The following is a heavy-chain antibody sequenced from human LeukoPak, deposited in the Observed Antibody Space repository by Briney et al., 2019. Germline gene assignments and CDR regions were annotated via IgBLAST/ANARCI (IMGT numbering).Heavy chain of an antibody. Sequence: GGSLRLSCAASGFPFSRYWMCWVRQAPGKGLEWVANIKGDGSEKFYLDSVKGRFTISRDNAKNSLYLQMNSLRVDDTAVYYCASEYATGLEPGWDYWGQGIPVTVSS. V-gene: IGHV3-7*01. CDR1: GFPFSRYW. CDR3: ASEYATGLEPGWDY. CDR2: IKGDGSEK. J-gene: IGHJ4*02. D-gene: IGHD2-2*01.